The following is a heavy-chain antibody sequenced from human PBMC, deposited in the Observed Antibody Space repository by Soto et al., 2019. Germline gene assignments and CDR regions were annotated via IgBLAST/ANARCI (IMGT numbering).Heavy chain of an antibody. CDR2: IYYSGST. Sequence: QVQLQESGPGLVKPSETLSLTCTVSGGSISSYYWSWIRQPPGKGLEWIGYIYYSGSTNYNPSLKSRVTISVHTSKNQFSLKLSSVTAAYTAVYYCARMFYYYDSSGYYYDRFDPWGQGTLVTVSS. CDR1: GGSISSYY. CDR3: ARMFYYYDSSGYYYDRFDP. J-gene: IGHJ5*02. D-gene: IGHD3-22*01. V-gene: IGHV4-59*01.